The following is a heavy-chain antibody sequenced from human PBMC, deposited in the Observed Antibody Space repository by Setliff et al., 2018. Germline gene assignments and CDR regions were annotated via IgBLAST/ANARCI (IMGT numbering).Heavy chain of an antibody. D-gene: IGHD3-22*01. CDR2: IYFNGNT. J-gene: IGHJ4*02. V-gene: IGHV4-39*07. CDR1: GGSISTSNYH. CDR3: VRINFYVSSGYYYAPDF. Sequence: SETLSLTCNVSGGSISTSNYHWGWVRQPPGKGLEWIANIYFNGNTVKQPYLKSRVSISIDTSKNHFSLGLSSVIAADTATYYCVRINFYVSSGYYYAPDFWGQGTLVTVSS.